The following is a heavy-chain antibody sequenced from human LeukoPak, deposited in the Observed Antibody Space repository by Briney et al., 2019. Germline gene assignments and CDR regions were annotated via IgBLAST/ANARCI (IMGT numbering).Heavy chain of an antibody. CDR3: ARQSNGYFDY. CDR1: GGSISGYY. CDR2: IYYSGST. J-gene: IGHJ4*02. V-gene: IGHV4-59*08. D-gene: IGHD2-15*01. Sequence: PSETLSLTCTVSGGSISGYYWSWIRQPPGKGLEWVGYIYYSGSTNYNPSLKSRVTISVDTSKNQFSLKLSSVTAADTALYYCARQSNGYFDYWGQGTLVTVSS.